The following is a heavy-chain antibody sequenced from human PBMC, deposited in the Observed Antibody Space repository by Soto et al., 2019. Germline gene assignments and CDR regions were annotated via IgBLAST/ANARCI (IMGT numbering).Heavy chain of an antibody. D-gene: IGHD5-12*01. Sequence: SVKVSCKASGGTFSSYAISWVRQAPGQGLEWMGGIIPIFGTANYAQKFQGRVTITADESTSTAYMELSSLRSEDTAVYYCARSIVATISLYYHYYGMDVWGQGTTVTVSS. CDR1: GGTFSSYA. V-gene: IGHV1-69*13. CDR3: ARSIVATISLYYHYYGMDV. CDR2: IIPIFGTA. J-gene: IGHJ6*02.